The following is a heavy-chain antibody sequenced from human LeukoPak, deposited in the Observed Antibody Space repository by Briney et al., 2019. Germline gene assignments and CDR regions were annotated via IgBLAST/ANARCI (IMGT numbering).Heavy chain of an antibody. D-gene: IGHD2-21*02. CDR2: IRSKAYEWTT. J-gene: IGHJ4*02. V-gene: IGHV3-49*04. CDR1: GFTFGDYA. Sequence: GGSLRLSCTASGFTFGDYAMSWVRQAPGKGLEGVGFIRSKAYEWTTEYAAYVKGRFPISRDDSKSIAYLQMNILKTEDTAVYYCTRDLVYCGGDCYSNYWGQGTLVTVSS. CDR3: TRDLVYCGGDCYSNY.